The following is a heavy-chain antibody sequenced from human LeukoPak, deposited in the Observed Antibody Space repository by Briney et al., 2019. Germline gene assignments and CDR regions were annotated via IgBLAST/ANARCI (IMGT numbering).Heavy chain of an antibody. Sequence: GGSLRLSCAASGFTFSNYAMSWVRQSPGKGLEWVSAISVSGGDTYYADSVKGRFTISRDNSKNTLYLQMNSLRAEDTAVYYCAMGVSGWPREYFDHWGQGTLVTVSS. V-gene: IGHV3-23*01. CDR1: GFTFSNYA. CDR2: ISVSGGDT. D-gene: IGHD6-19*01. J-gene: IGHJ1*01. CDR3: AMGVSGWPREYFDH.